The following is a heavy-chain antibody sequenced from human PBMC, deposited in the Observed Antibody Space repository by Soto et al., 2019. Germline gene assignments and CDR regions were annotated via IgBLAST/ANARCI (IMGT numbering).Heavy chain of an antibody. CDR3: ARGLEYSSSPHFDY. V-gene: IGHV3-30*03. CDR1: GFTLNSYN. Sequence: PGGSLRLSCAGSGFTLNSYNIHWIRQAPGKGLEWVASTSYDGTNKYYLDSVKGRFTISRDNSKSTLYLQMNSLRAEDTALYYCARGLEYSSSPHFDYWGQGTLVTVSS. CDR2: TSYDGTNK. J-gene: IGHJ4*02. D-gene: IGHD6-6*01.